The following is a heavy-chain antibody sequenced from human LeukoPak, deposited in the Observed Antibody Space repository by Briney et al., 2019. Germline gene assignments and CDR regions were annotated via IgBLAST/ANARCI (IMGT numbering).Heavy chain of an antibody. D-gene: IGHD2-15*01. CDR3: AREDGYCSGGNCYSYFDS. CDR2: IKKTGSET. CDR1: NFIFSNYW. J-gene: IGHJ4*02. V-gene: IGHV3-7*01. Sequence: GGSLRLSCAASNFIFSNYWMSWVRQAPGKGLEWVAYIKKTGSETYYVDSVKGRFTITRDNARNSLFLQMNSLRAEDTAVYYCAREDGYCSGGNCYSYFDSWGQGTLVTVSS.